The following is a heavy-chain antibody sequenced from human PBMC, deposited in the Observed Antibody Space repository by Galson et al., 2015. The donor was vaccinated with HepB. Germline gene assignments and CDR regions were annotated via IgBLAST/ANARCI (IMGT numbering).Heavy chain of an antibody. CDR2: IRSSGSEI. Sequence: SLRLSCAASGFTFSSYCMNWVRQAPGKGLEWVSSIRSSGSEIYYADLLKGRFTISRDNAKNSLYLQMNSLRAEDTAVYYCARDEGDLARPDYWGQGTLVTVSS. CDR3: ARDEGDLARPDY. V-gene: IGHV3-21*01. CDR1: GFTFSSYC. J-gene: IGHJ4*02.